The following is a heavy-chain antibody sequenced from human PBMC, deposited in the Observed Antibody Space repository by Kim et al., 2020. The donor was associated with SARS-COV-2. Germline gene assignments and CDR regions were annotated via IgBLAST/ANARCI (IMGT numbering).Heavy chain of an antibody. CDR2: INPNSGGT. J-gene: IGHJ4*02. CDR3: ARAPDYDFWSGYYAPYYFDY. V-gene: IGHV1-2*06. D-gene: IGHD3-3*01. CDR1: GYTFTGYY. Sequence: ASVKVSCKASGYTFTGYYMHWVRQAPGQGLEWMGRINPNSGGTNYAQKFQGRVTMTRDTSISTAYMELSRLRSDDTAVYYCARAPDYDFWSGYYAPYYFDYWGQGTLVTVSS.